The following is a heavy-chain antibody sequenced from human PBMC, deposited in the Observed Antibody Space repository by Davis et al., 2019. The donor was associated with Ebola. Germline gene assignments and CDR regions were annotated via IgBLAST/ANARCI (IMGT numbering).Heavy chain of an antibody. V-gene: IGHV3-30*18. CDR3: AKETNEYSSSSNDF. J-gene: IGHJ4*02. CDR2: FSFDGSVT. D-gene: IGHD6-6*01. Sequence: GESLKISCAASGFTFSHFGMHWVRQAPGKGLEWVAVFSFDGSVTHYGDSLRGRFAVSRDNFRNTVSLQMSSLRNEDTGVYYCAKETNEYSSSSNDFWGQGIRVTVSS. CDR1: GFTFSHFG.